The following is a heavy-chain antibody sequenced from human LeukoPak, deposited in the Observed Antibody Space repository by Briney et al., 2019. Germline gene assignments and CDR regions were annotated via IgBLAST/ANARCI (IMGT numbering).Heavy chain of an antibody. Sequence: PRGSLRLSCAASGFTFSSYAMHWVRQAPGKGLEWVAVISYDGSNKYYADSVKGRFTISRDNSKNTLYLQMNSLRAEDTAVYYCASHTNSGWYPIDYWGQGTLVTVSS. D-gene: IGHD6-19*01. V-gene: IGHV3-30*04. CDR3: ASHTNSGWYPIDY. CDR1: GFTFSSYA. J-gene: IGHJ4*02. CDR2: ISYDGSNK.